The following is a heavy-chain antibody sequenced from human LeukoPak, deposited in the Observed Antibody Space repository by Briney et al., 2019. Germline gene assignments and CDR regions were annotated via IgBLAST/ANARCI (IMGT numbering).Heavy chain of an antibody. V-gene: IGHV3-53*01. D-gene: IGHD4-17*01. CDR1: GITVSDNY. Sequence: PGGSLRLSCAASGITVSDNYMSWVRQTPGKGLEWVSILYPAGDTYFADSVRGRFTISRDISKNTVYLQMGSLRAEDTAVYFCARVHFPYGDFDYWGQGALVTVSS. J-gene: IGHJ4*02. CDR3: ARVHFPYGDFDY. CDR2: LYPAGDT.